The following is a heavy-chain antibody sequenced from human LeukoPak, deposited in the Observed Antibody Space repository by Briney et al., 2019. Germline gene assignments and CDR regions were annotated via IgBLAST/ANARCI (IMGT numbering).Heavy chain of an antibody. CDR3: ARVVDSSSHYFDY. D-gene: IGHD6-6*01. Sequence: SETLSLTCTVSGGSISSGGYYWSWIRQHPGKGLEWIGYIYYSGSTYYNPSLKSRVTISVDTSKNQFSLKLSSVTAADTAVYYCARVVDSSSHYFDYWGQGTLVTVSS. CDR2: IYYSGST. J-gene: IGHJ4*02. V-gene: IGHV4-31*03. CDR1: GGSISSGGYY.